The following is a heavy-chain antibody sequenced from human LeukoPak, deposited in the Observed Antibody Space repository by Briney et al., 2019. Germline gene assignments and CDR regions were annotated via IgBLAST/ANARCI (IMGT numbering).Heavy chain of an antibody. D-gene: IGHD6-19*01. CDR1: GFTVSSNY. CDR2: IYSGGST. V-gene: IGHV3-53*01. J-gene: IGHJ4*02. Sequence: PGGSLRLSCAASGFTVSSNYMSWVRQAPGKGLEWVSVIYSGGSTYYADPVKGRFTISRDNSKNALYLQMNSLRAEDTAVYYCARGSLLWLPLDYWGQGTLVTVSS. CDR3: ARGSLLWLPLDY.